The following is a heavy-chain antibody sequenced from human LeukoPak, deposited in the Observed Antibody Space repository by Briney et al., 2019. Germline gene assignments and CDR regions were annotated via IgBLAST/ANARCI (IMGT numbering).Heavy chain of an antibody. D-gene: IGHD3-22*01. CDR2: IYYSGST. Sequence: SETLSLSCTDSGGSISSYYWSWIGQPPGKGLEWIGYIYYSGSTNYNPSLKSRATISVDTSKNQFSLKLSSVTAADTAVYYCARLGYYDSSGDSGQGTLVTVSS. J-gene: IGHJ4*02. CDR1: GGSISSYY. V-gene: IGHV4-59*08. CDR3: ARLGYYDSSGD.